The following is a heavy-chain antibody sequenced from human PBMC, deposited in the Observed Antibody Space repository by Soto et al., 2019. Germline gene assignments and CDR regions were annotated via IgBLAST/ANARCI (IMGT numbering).Heavy chain of an antibody. J-gene: IGHJ6*02. CDR3: ARAFHEASAYYYYGMDV. D-gene: IGHD1-1*01. V-gene: IGHV1-18*01. Sequence: GASVKVSCKASGYTFTSYGIGWVRQAPGQGLEWMGWISAYNGNTNYAQKLQGRVTMTTDTSTSTAYMELRRLRSDDTAVYYCARAFHEASAYYYYGMDVWGQGTTVTVSS. CDR1: GYTFTSYG. CDR2: ISAYNGNT.